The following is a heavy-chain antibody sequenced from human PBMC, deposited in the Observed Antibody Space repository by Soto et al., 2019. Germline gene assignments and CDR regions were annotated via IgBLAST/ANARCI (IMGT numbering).Heavy chain of an antibody. Sequence: ASVKVSCKASGYTFTSYGISWVRQAPGQGLERMGWISAYNGNTNYAQKLQGRVTMTTDTSTSTAYMELRSLRSDDTAVYYCARDGLMYYDILTGYWAWFDPWGQGTLVTVSS. J-gene: IGHJ5*02. CDR3: ARDGLMYYDILTGYWAWFDP. CDR1: GYTFTSYG. V-gene: IGHV1-18*01. CDR2: ISAYNGNT. D-gene: IGHD3-9*01.